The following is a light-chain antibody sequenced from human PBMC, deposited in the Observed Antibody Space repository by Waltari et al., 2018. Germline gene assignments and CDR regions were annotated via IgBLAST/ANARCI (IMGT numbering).Light chain of an antibody. CDR2: DVT. V-gene: IGLV2-14*01. J-gene: IGLJ1*01. CDR1: SSDIGGYNS. Sequence: QSALTQPASVSGSPGQSITISCTGTSSDIGGYNSVSWYQQHPGKAPKLMIYDVTKRPSGVSNRFSGSNSGSTASLTISGLQAEDEADYYCSSYKGSSTLYVFGTGTKVTVL. CDR3: SSYKGSSTLYV.